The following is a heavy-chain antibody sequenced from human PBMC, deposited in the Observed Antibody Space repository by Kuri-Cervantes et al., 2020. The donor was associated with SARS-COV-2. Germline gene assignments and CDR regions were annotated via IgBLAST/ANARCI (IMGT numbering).Heavy chain of an antibody. D-gene: IGHD3-22*01. CDR2: INSDGSST. Sequence: SCAASGFTFSSYWLHWVRQAPGKGLVWVSRINSDGSSTSYADSVKGRFTISRDNAKNTLYLQMNSLRAEDTAVYYCARDYYDSSGVYWSQGTLVTVSS. V-gene: IGHV3-74*01. J-gene: IGHJ4*02. CDR3: ARDYYDSSGVY. CDR1: GFTFSSYW.